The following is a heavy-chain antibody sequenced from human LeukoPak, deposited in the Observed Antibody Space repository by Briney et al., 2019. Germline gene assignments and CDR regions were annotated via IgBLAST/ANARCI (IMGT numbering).Heavy chain of an antibody. D-gene: IGHD3-3*01. CDR3: ARGLAESKIFGVSVRVVGAEAFDI. Sequence: ASVKVSCKASGYTFTGYYMHWVRQAPGQGLEWMGWINPNSGGTNYAQKFQGRVSLTTDTSINAAYLELSSLKSDDTAVYYCARGLAESKIFGVSVRVVGAEAFDIWGLGSLVTVSS. J-gene: IGHJ3*02. V-gene: IGHV1-2*02. CDR1: GYTFTGYY. CDR2: INPNSGGT.